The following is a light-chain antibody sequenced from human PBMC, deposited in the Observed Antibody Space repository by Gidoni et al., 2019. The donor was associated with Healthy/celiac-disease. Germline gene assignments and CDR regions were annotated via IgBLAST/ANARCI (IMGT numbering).Light chain of an antibody. Sequence: PGTLSLSPGERATLSCRASQSVSSSYLAWYQQKPGQAPRLLIYGASSRATVIPDRFSGSGSGTDFTLTISRLEPEDFAVYYCQQYGSSPTFGPGTKVDIK. V-gene: IGKV3-20*01. CDR1: QSVSSSY. J-gene: IGKJ3*01. CDR3: QQYGSSPT. CDR2: GAS.